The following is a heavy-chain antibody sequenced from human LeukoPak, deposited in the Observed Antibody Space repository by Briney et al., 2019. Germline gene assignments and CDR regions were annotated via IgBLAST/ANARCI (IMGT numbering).Heavy chain of an antibody. CDR3: AKSRWDTAMASLDY. J-gene: IGHJ4*02. CDR1: GFTLSSYA. D-gene: IGHD5-18*01. Sequence: GGSLRLSCAASGFTLSSYAMSWVRQAPGKGLEWVSAISGSGGSTYYADSVKGRFTISRDNSKNTLYLQMNSLRAEDTAVYYCAKSRWDTAMASLDYWGQGTLVTVSS. V-gene: IGHV3-23*01. CDR2: ISGSGGST.